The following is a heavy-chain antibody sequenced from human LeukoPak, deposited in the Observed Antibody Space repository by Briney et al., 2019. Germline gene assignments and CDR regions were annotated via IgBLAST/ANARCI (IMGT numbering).Heavy chain of an antibody. V-gene: IGHV3-74*01. CDR2: INSDGSST. Sequence: PGGSLRLSCAAFGFTFSSYWMHWVRQTPGKGLVWVSRINSDGSSTSYADSVKGRFTISRDNAKNTVYLQMNSLRAEDTAVYYCASKRWLQSSFDYWGQGTLVTVSS. J-gene: IGHJ4*02. CDR3: ASKRWLQSSFDY. D-gene: IGHD5-24*01. CDR1: GFTFSSYW.